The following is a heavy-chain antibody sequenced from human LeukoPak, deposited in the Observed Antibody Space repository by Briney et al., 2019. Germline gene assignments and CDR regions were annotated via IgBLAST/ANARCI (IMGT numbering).Heavy chain of an antibody. V-gene: IGHV3-23*01. CDR1: GFTFSSYA. CDR3: AKDQLLTGDSEWGFDY. Sequence: GGSLRLSCAASGFTFSSYAMSWVRQAPGKGLEWVSAISGSGGSTYYADSVKGRFTISRDNSKNTLYLQMNSLRAEDTAVYYCAKDQLLTGDSEWGFDYWGQGTLVTVSS. D-gene: IGHD7-27*01. CDR2: ISGSGGST. J-gene: IGHJ4*02.